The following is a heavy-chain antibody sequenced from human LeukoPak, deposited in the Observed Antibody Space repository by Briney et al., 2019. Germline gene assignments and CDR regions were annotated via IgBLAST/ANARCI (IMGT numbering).Heavy chain of an antibody. Sequence: GGSLRLSCAASGFTFDDYAMHWVCQAPGKGLEWVSLINGDGGSTYYADSVRGRFTISRDNSKNSLYLQMNSLRTEDTALYFCASPIYVGYWGQGTLVTVSS. CDR1: GFTFDDYA. CDR2: INGDGGST. J-gene: IGHJ4*02. CDR3: ASPIYVGY. V-gene: IGHV3-43*02. D-gene: IGHD1-26*01.